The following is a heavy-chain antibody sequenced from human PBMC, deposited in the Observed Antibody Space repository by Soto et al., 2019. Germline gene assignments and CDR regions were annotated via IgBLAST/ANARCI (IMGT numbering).Heavy chain of an antibody. CDR3: GRGVRPPGDY. CDR2: ISAYNGNT. CDR1: GYTFTSYC. D-gene: IGHD3-10*01. Sequence: QVQLVQSGAEVKKPGASVKVSCNASGYTFTSYCSSWVRQPPGQGLEWMGWISAYNGNTNNPQKLQGCVTMTDDTTTSTAYMELRSMGSDATAVYYCGRGVRPPGDYWGQGTLVTVSS. V-gene: IGHV1-18*04. J-gene: IGHJ4*02.